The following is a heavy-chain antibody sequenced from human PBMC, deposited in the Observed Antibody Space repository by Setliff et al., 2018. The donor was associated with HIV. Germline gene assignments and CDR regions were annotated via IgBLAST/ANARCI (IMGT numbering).Heavy chain of an antibody. D-gene: IGHD3-22*01. V-gene: IGHV1-69*05. CDR2: IIPIFGTA. Sequence: SVKVSCKASGGTFSSYAISWVRQAPGQGLEWMGGIIPIFGTANYAQKFQGRVTITTDESTSTAYMELSSLRSEDTAVYYCARKGGSSGYYSLIGDAFDIGGQGTMVTVSS. J-gene: IGHJ3*02. CDR3: ARKGGSSGYYSLIGDAFDI. CDR1: GGTFSSYA.